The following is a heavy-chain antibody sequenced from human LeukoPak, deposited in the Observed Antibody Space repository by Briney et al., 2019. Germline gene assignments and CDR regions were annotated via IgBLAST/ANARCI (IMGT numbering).Heavy chain of an antibody. CDR2: ISDDGRHN. Sequence: TGGSLRLSCAASGFTFSTYAMNWVRQAPGKGLEWVAVISDDGRHNYYADSVKGRFTISRDNSKSMLYLQMNSLRDDDSAAYFCARVYLERLTAGYFDHWGQGTQVTVSP. CDR1: GFTFSTYA. CDR3: ARVYLERLTAGYFDH. D-gene: IGHD2-8*01. V-gene: IGHV3-30*04. J-gene: IGHJ4*02.